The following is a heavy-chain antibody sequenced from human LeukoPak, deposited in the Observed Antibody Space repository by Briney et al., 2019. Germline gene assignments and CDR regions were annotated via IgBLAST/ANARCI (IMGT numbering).Heavy chain of an antibody. J-gene: IGHJ4*02. Sequence: SQTLSLTCAMSGDSVSRDSAAWNCVRQSPSRDLEWLGRTYYRSKWYNDYAVSVKSRVTINPDTSKNQFSLQLNSVTPEDTAVYYCARDGNRSSFDYWGQGTLVTVSS. CDR1: GDSVSRDSAA. CDR3: ARDGNRSSFDY. D-gene: IGHD1-1*01. V-gene: IGHV6-1*01. CDR2: TYYRSKWYN.